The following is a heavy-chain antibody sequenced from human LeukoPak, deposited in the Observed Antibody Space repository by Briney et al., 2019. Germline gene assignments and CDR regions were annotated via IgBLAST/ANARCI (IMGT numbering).Heavy chain of an antibody. CDR3: ARGTSPAMGTLGY. J-gene: IGHJ4*02. CDR2: INSNGDRT. Sequence: GGSLRLSCAASGFTFSSYAMHWVRQAPRKGLEYVSAINSNGDRTYYANSVKGRFTISRDNSKNTLYLQMGSLRAEDMALYYCARGTSPAMGTLGYWGQGTLVTVSS. V-gene: IGHV3-64*01. D-gene: IGHD5-18*01. CDR1: GFTFSSYA.